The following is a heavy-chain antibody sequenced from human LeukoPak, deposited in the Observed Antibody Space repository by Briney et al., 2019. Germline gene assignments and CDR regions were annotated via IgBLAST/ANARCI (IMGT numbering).Heavy chain of an antibody. J-gene: IGHJ4*02. CDR1: GFSLTNFA. D-gene: IGHD5-12*01. CDR3: AKGAYDYIEMGYFDY. V-gene: IGHV3-23*01. CDR2: IIGSSGDT. Sequence: GGSLRLSCAASGFSLTNFAMSWVRQAPGKGLEWVSLIIGSSGDTFYADSVKGRFTISRDNSRNRLYLQMNSLRAEDTALYYCAKGAYDYIEMGYFDYWGQGTLVTVSS.